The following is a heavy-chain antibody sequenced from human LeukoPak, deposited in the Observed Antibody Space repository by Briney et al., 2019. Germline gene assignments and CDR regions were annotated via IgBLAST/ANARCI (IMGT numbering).Heavy chain of an antibody. V-gene: IGHV4-31*03. CDR2: IYYSGST. D-gene: IGHD2-2*02. CDR3: ARYCSSTNCYKGGFDP. Sequence: PSETLSLTCTVSGGSISSGGYYWSWIRQHPGEGLEWIGYIYYSGSTYSNPSLKSRVTISVDTPKNQFSLNLSSVTAADTAVYYCARYCSSTNCYKGGFDPWGQGTLVTVSS. CDR1: GGSISSGGYY. J-gene: IGHJ5*02.